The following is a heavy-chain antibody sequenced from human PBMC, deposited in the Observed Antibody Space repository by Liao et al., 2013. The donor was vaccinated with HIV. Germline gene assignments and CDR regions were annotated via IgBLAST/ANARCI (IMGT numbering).Heavy chain of an antibody. Sequence: QVQLQESGPGLVKPSETLSLTCTVSGGSISSYYWSWIRQPAGKGLEWIGRAYISGSTNYSPSLKSRVTMSVDTSKNQFSLNLSSVTAADTAVYYCARQLTIFGVVYFDYWGQGTLVTVSS. CDR2: AYISGST. CDR3: ARQLTIFGVVYFDY. CDR1: GGSISSYY. V-gene: IGHV4-4*07. D-gene: IGHD3-3*01. J-gene: IGHJ4*02.